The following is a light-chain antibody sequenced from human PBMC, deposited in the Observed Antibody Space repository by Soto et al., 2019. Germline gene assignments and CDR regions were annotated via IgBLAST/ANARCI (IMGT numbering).Light chain of an antibody. CDR1: QIISSDY. Sequence: DIVLTQSPGTLALSPGERVTLSCRASQIISSDYLAWYQQRPGQAPRLLIYDTSTRAAGIPDRFSGSVSGTDITLTISSLEPEDFAVYYCQQYGPSPMYTFGRGTRLEIK. CDR2: DTS. V-gene: IGKV3-20*01. J-gene: IGKJ2*01. CDR3: QQYGPSPMYT.